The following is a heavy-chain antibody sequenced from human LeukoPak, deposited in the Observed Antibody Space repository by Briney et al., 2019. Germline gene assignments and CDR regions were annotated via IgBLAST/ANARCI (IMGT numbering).Heavy chain of an antibody. CDR1: GGSFSGYY. CDR2: INHSGST. J-gene: IGHJ6*02. CDR3: VRVAVAGNIHYYYGMDV. Sequence: PSETLSLTCGVYGGSFSGYYWSWIRQPPGKGLEWIGEINHSGSTNYNPSLKSRVTISVDTSKNQFSLKLSSVTAADTAVYYCVRVAVAGNIHYYYGMDVWGQGTTVTVSS. D-gene: IGHD6-19*01. V-gene: IGHV4-34*01.